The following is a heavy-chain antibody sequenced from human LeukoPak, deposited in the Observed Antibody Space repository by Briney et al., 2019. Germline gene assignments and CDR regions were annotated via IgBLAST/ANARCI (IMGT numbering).Heavy chain of an antibody. J-gene: IGHJ6*02. Sequence: ASVKVSCKASGYTFSGYYMHWVRQAPGQGLEWMGWISAYNGNTDYAQKLQGRVTMTTDTSTSTAYMELRSLRSDDTAVYYCAAGASITMVRGVTAGYYYGMDVWGQGTTVTVSS. CDR1: GYTFSGYY. D-gene: IGHD3-10*01. CDR3: AAGASITMVRGVTAGYYYGMDV. V-gene: IGHV1-18*04. CDR2: ISAYNGNT.